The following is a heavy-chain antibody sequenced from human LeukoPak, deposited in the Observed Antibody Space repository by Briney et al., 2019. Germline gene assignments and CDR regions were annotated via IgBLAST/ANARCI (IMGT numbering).Heavy chain of an antibody. D-gene: IGHD5-18*01. V-gene: IGHV1-24*01. CDR2: FDPKDGET. CDR3: ARAEDPAMVNVGDYYYYAMDI. Sequence: ASVKVSCKVSGYTLTELSMHWVRQAPGKGLEWMGGFDPKDGETIYAQKFQGRVTMTRDTSTSTVYMELSSLRSEDTAVYYCARAEDPAMVNVGDYYYYAMDIWGQGTTVTVSS. CDR1: GYTLTELS. J-gene: IGHJ6*02.